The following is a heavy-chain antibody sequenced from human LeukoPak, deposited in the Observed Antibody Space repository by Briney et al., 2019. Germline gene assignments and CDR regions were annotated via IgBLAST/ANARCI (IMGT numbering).Heavy chain of an antibody. D-gene: IGHD6-13*01. CDR3: AKDTSPVIAAAGIHD. J-gene: IGHJ4*02. CDR1: GFSFSTYW. Sequence: GGSLRLSCAASGFSFSTYWMSWVRQAPGKGLEWVANIKQDGSEKYYVDSVKGRFTISRDNAKNSLYLQVNSLRAEDTALYYCAKDTSPVIAAAGIHDWGQGTLVTVSS. CDR2: IKQDGSEK. V-gene: IGHV3-7*03.